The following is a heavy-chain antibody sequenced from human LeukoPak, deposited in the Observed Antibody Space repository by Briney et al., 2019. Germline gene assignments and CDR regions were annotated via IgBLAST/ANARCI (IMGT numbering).Heavy chain of an antibody. CDR3: ARGREYYYDSSGYVDY. Sequence: GGSLRPSCAASGFTFSDYYMGWIRQAPGKGLEWVSYISSSGSTIYYADSVKGRFTISRDNAKNSLYLQMNSLRAEDTAVYYCARGREYYYDSSGYVDYWGQGTLVTVSS. V-gene: IGHV3-11*01. CDR1: GFTFSDYY. D-gene: IGHD3-22*01. CDR2: ISSSGSTI. J-gene: IGHJ4*02.